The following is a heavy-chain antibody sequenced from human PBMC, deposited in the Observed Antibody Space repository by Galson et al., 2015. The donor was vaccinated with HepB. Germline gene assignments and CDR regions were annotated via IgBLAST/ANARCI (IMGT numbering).Heavy chain of an antibody. V-gene: IGHV3-53*01. J-gene: IGHJ6*03. Sequence: SLRLSCAASGFTVSSNYMSWVRQAPGKGLEWVSVIYSGGGTYYADSVKGRFTISRDNSKNTLYLQMNSLRAEDTAVYYCARALGSNYVYYYFYMDVWGKGTTVTV. D-gene: IGHD4-11*01. CDR3: ARALGSNYVYYYFYMDV. CDR1: GFTVSSNY. CDR2: IYSGGGT.